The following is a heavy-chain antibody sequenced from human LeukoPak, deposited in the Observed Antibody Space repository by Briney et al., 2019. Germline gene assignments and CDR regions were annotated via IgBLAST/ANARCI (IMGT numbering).Heavy chain of an antibody. CDR1: GFTFSSYG. Sequence: PGRSLRLSCAASGFTFSSYGMHWVRQAPGKGLEWVAVISYDGSNKYYADSVKGRFTISRDNSKNTLYLQMNSLRAEDTAVYYCARVDSSGPPYWGQGTLVTVSS. CDR3: ARVDSSGPPY. CDR2: ISYDGSNK. D-gene: IGHD6-25*01. J-gene: IGHJ4*02. V-gene: IGHV3-30*03.